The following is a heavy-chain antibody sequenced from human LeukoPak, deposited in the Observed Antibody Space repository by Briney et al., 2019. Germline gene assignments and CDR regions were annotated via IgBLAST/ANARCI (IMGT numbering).Heavy chain of an antibody. D-gene: IGHD6-19*01. CDR1: GYTFTGYY. CDR2: VSCFNGDT. V-gene: IGHV1-18*04. J-gene: IGHJ4*02. CDR3: ARDPTNTSGRYAYHDY. Sequence: ASVKVSCRASGYTFTGYYMHWVRQAPGQGLEWMGWVSCFNGDTHYAQKFQGRVTMTRDTSTTTAYMELRNLRSDDTALYYCARDPTNTSGRYAYHDYWGQGTLVTVSS.